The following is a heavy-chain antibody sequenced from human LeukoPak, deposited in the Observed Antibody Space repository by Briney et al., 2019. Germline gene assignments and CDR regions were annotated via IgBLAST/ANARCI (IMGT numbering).Heavy chain of an antibody. J-gene: IGHJ4*02. CDR2: IHKAGTES. D-gene: IGHD1-26*01. Sequence: GGSLRLSCAASGFTFTDYWMTWVRQVPGKGLEWVANIHKAGTESYYVDSVKGRFAISRDNAKNSLYLQLSSLRVDDTAVYYCARVGTWELQRVFDYWGQGTLVTVSS. CDR3: ARVGTWELQRVFDY. V-gene: IGHV3-7*01. CDR1: GFTFTDYW.